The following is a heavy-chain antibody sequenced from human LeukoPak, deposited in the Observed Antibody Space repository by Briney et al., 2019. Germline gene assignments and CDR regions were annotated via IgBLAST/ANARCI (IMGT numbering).Heavy chain of an antibody. D-gene: IGHD3-10*01. Sequence: ASVMVSCKASGYTFTGYYMHWVRQAPGQGLEWMGWLNPNSGGTNYAQKFQGRVTITADESTSTAYMELSSLRSGDTAVYYCAGYGSGIWSFDYWGQGTLVTVSS. CDR3: AGYGSGIWSFDY. CDR2: LNPNSGGT. J-gene: IGHJ4*02. V-gene: IGHV1-2*02. CDR1: GYTFTGYY.